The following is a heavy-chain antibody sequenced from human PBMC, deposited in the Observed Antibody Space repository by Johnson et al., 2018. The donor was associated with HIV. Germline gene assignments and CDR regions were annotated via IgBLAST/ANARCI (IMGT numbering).Heavy chain of an antibody. D-gene: IGHD5-18*01. Sequence: QVQLVESGGGVVQPGRSLRLSCAASGFTFSSYGMHWVRQAPGKGLEWVAVIWYDGSNKYYADSVKGRFTISRDNSKNTLYLQMNSLRAEDTAVYYCARLPSGYSRDDFDIWGPGTMVTVSS. CDR1: GFTFSSYG. J-gene: IGHJ3*02. CDR2: IWYDGSNK. V-gene: IGHV3-30*19. CDR3: ARLPSGYSRDDFDI.